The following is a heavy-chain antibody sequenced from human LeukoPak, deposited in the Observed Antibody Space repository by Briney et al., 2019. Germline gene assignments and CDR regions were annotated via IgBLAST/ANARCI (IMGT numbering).Heavy chain of an antibody. CDR2: VSFDGRKT. CDR3: VKRGGGDHGLDV. J-gene: IGHJ6*02. Sequence: AGTSLRLSCEASGFTFTNYGMHWVRQAPGKGPECVAVVSFDGRKTYYAGFAEGRFTISRDDSNNMVYLQMNSLRTEDTAVYHCVKRGGGDHGLDVWGQGTTV. V-gene: IGHV3-30*18. CDR1: GFTFTNYG. D-gene: IGHD2-21*02.